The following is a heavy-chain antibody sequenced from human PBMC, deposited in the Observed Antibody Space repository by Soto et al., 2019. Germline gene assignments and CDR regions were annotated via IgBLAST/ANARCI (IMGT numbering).Heavy chain of an antibody. Sequence: GGSLRLSCAAPGFTFDDYAMHWVRQAPGKGLEWVSGISWNSGSIGYADSVKGRFTISRDNAKNSLYLQMNSLRAEDTALYYCAKDRLSSGYYYFDYWGQGTLVTVS. CDR2: ISWNSGSI. CDR1: GFTFDDYA. J-gene: IGHJ4*02. V-gene: IGHV3-9*01. D-gene: IGHD3-22*01. CDR3: AKDRLSSGYYYFDY.